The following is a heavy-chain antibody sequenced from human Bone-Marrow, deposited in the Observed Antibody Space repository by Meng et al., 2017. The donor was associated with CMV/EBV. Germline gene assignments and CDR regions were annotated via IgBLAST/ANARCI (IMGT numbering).Heavy chain of an antibody. CDR3: ARDRSWNWFDP. CDR1: GFTFRSSA. CDR2: ITSTSNFI. Sequence: SCAGCGFTFRSSAMTRVRPAPGKGLEWVSSITSTSNFIYSADSVQGRFTVSRDNAKNSLYLEMSSLRAEDTAVYYCARDRSWNWFDPWGQGALVTVSS. J-gene: IGHJ5*02. V-gene: IGHV3-21*06.